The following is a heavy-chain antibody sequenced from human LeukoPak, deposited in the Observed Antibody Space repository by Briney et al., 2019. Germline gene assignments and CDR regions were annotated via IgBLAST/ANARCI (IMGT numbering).Heavy chain of an antibody. CDR3: ARGGSYRYYYFDY. CDR2: IIPIFGTA. CDR1: GGTFSSYA. J-gene: IGHJ4*02. V-gene: IGHV1-69*05. D-gene: IGHD3-16*02. Sequence: GASVKVSCKASGGTFSSYAISWVRQAPGQGLEWMGGIIPIFGTANYAQKFQGRVTITTDESTSTAYMELSSLRSEDTAVYYCARGGSYRYYYFDYWGQGTLVTVSS.